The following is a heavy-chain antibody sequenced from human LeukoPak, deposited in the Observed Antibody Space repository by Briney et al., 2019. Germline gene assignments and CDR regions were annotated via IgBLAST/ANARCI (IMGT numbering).Heavy chain of an antibody. V-gene: IGHV3-23*01. CDR1: GFTYSSYG. Sequence: PGGSLRLSCAASGFTYSSYGMTWVRQAPGKGLEWVSGISGSGTNTYYADSVKGRFTISRDNSKNTLYLQMNSLRAEDTAVYYCAREEHSSDLSLDYWGHGTLVTVSS. CDR2: ISGSGTNT. J-gene: IGHJ4*01. D-gene: IGHD3-22*01. CDR3: AREEHSSDLSLDY.